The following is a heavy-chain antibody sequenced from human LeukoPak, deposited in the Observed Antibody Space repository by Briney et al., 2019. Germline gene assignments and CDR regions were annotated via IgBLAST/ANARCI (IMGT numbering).Heavy chain of an antibody. CDR2: IDYSGST. J-gene: IGHJ4*02. CDR3: ARVERDGVFDY. CDR1: GGSISSSSYY. V-gene: IGHV4-39*07. Sequence: PSETLSLTCTVSGGSISSSSYYWGWIRQPPGKGLEWIGSIDYSGSTYYNPSLKSRVTISVDTSKHQLSLKLSSVTAADTAVYYCARVERDGVFDYWGQGTLVTVSS.